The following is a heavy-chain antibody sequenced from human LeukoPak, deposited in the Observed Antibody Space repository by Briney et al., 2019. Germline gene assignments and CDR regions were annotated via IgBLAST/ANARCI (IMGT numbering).Heavy chain of an antibody. CDR2: LRYDGTNT. V-gene: IGHV3-30*02. D-gene: IGHD2-2*02. CDR3: AKDTCSTSCYIGALDI. J-gene: IGHJ3*02. CDR1: GFIFSSYG. Sequence: PGGSLRLSCAASGFIFSSYGMHWVRQAPGKGLEWVAFLRYDGTNTYYADPVKGRFTISRDNSKNTLFPEMNGLRAEDTAVYYCAKDTCSTSCYIGALDIWGLGTLVTVSS.